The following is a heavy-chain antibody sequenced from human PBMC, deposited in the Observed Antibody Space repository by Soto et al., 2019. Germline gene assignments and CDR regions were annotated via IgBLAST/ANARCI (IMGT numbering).Heavy chain of an antibody. D-gene: IGHD3-16*01. V-gene: IGHV3-7*03. Sequence: EVQLVESGGGLVQPGGSLRLSCAATGFTFSSYWMIWVRQAPGKGLEWVANINQDGSEKYYVDSVKGRFTISRDSAKNSLYLQINSLRAEDTAVYYCVRAERLGGYWGQGTLVTVSS. CDR1: GFTFSSYW. J-gene: IGHJ4*02. CDR2: INQDGSEK. CDR3: VRAERLGGY.